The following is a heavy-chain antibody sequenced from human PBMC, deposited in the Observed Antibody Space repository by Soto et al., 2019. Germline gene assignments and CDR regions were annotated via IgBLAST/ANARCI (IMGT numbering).Heavy chain of an antibody. V-gene: IGHV1-18*01. CDR1: GYTFTSYG. CDR3: AGDIFWGGFGESNRLAP. D-gene: IGHD3-10*01. CDR2: ISAYNGNT. J-gene: IGHJ5*02. Sequence: ASVKVSCKASGYTFTSYGISWVRQAPGQGLEWMGWISAYNGNTNYAQKFQGRVTMTTGTSTSTAYMELRSLRSDDTAVYYCAGDIFWGGFGESNRLAPWGQGTLVTVSS.